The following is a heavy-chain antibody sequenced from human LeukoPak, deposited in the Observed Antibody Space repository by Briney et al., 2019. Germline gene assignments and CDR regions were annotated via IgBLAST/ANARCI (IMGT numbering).Heavy chain of an antibody. CDR3: AAYDSSGYYYYSFDY. D-gene: IGHD3-22*01. V-gene: IGHV4-34*01. CDR1: GGSFSGYY. Sequence: KSSETLSLTCAVYGGSFSGYYWSWIRQPPGKGLEWIGEINHSGSTNYNPSLKSRVTISVDTSKNQFSLKLSSVTAADTAVYYCAAYDSSGYYYYSFDYWGQGTLVTVSS. CDR2: INHSGST. J-gene: IGHJ4*02.